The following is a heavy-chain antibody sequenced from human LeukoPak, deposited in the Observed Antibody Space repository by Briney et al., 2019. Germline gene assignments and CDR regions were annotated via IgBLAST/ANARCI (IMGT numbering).Heavy chain of an antibody. J-gene: IGHJ3*02. CDR3: ARYYDSSGRTPGGIDI. V-gene: IGHV3-53*01. CDR2: IFSGGTT. D-gene: IGHD3-22*01. Sequence: GGSLRLSCAASGFTVSSNYMSWVRQAPGKGLVWVSVIFSGGTTYNADSVKGRFTISRDNSKNTLDVQMNSLRAEDTAVYYCARYYDSSGRTPGGIDIWGQGTMVTVSS. CDR1: GFTVSSNY.